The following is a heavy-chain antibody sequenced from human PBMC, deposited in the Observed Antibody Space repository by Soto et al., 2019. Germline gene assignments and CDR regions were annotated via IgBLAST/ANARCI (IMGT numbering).Heavy chain of an antibody. CDR1: GFTFSSYS. V-gene: IGHV3-21*01. Sequence: GALSLSSAASGFTFSSYSMNSVRQAPGKGLEWGSSISSSSSYIYYADSVKGRFTISRDNAKNSLYLQMNSLRAEDTAVYYCARMYSSRLWYFDYWGQGTLVTVSS. CDR3: ARMYSSRLWYFDY. D-gene: IGHD6-13*01. CDR2: ISSSSSYI. J-gene: IGHJ4*02.